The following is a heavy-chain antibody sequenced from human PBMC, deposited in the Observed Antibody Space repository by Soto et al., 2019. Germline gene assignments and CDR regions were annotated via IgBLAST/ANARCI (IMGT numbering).Heavy chain of an antibody. CDR2: ISYDGSNK. CDR3: ARQSWQQLAEYFQH. Sequence: GGSLRLSCAASGFTFSSYAMHWVRQAPGKGLEWVAVISYDGSNKYYADSEKGRFTISRDNSKNTLYLQMNSLRAEDTAVYYCARQSWQQLAEYFQHWGQGTLVTVSS. D-gene: IGHD6-13*01. J-gene: IGHJ1*01. V-gene: IGHV3-30*04. CDR1: GFTFSSYA.